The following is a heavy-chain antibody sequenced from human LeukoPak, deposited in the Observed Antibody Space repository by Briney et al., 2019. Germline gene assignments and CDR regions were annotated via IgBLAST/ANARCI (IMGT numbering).Heavy chain of an antibody. V-gene: IGHV4-59*01. Sequence: SETLSLTCTVSGDSISSYFWSWIRQPPGKGLEWIGYIYYSGSTIYNPSLKSRGTISVDTSKNHFSLKLSSVTAADTAVYYCARGGYSYYYFDYWGQGTLVTVSS. CDR2: IYYSGST. CDR3: ARGGYSYYYFDY. CDR1: GDSISSYF. J-gene: IGHJ4*02. D-gene: IGHD5-18*01.